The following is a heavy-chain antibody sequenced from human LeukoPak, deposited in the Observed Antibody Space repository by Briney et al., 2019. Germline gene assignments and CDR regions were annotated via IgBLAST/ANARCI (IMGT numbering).Heavy chain of an antibody. V-gene: IGHV3-33*01. CDR1: GFTFSNYG. CDR2: IWYDGSNQ. D-gene: IGHD3-16*01. CDR3: ARDSELKVGGSFDY. J-gene: IGHJ4*02. Sequence: PGRSLRLSCTASGFTFSNYGMHWVRQAPNKGLEWVAIIWYDGSNQYYADSVKGRFTVSRDSSKNTMYLQMNSLRAEDTAVYYRARDSELKVGGSFDYWGQGTLVTVSS.